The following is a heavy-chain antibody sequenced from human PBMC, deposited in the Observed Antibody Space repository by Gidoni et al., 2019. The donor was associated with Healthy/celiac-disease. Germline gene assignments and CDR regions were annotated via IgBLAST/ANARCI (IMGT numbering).Heavy chain of an antibody. J-gene: IGHJ4*02. Sequence: QVQLQESGPGLVKPSETLSLTCTVSGGSISSYYWSWIRHPPRKGLGWIGYSSYSGSTNYNPSLKSRVTISVDTSKNQFSLKLSSVTAADTAVYYCAREGRLAPFDYWGQGTLVTVSS. V-gene: IGHV4-59*01. CDR1: GGSISSYY. CDR2: SSYSGST. D-gene: IGHD6-19*01. CDR3: AREGRLAPFDY.